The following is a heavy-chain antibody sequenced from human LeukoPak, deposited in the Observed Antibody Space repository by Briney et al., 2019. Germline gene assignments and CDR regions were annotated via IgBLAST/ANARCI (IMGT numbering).Heavy chain of an antibody. J-gene: IGHJ4*02. CDR2: IFHTGHT. D-gene: IGHD3-10*01. CDR1: GGSISSGDYP. Sequence: PSQTLSLTCAVSGGSISSGDYPWRWIRQPPGKGLEWIGYIFHTGHTSCNPSLKSRVTISVYMSKNQIPLKLSSVTAADTAVYYCARGFYGSGSHFDYWGQGSLVTVSS. CDR3: ARGFYGSGSHFDY. V-gene: IGHV4-30-2*01.